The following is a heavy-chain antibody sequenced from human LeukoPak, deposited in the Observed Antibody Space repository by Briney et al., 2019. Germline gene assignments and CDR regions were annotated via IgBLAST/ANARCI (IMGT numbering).Heavy chain of an antibody. Sequence: ASVKVSCTASGYTFTGYYMHWVRQAPGQGLEWMGWINPNSGGTNYAQKFQGRVTMTRATSISTAYMELSRLRSDDTAVYYCARGNPTFSGSYQKDYYYYMDVWGKGTTVTISS. D-gene: IGHD1-26*01. CDR1: GYTFTGYY. V-gene: IGHV1-2*02. CDR3: ARGNPTFSGSYQKDYYYYMDV. J-gene: IGHJ6*03. CDR2: INPNSGGT.